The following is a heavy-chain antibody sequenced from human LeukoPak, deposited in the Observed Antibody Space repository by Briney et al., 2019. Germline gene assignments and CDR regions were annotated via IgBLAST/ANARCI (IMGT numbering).Heavy chain of an antibody. CDR2: IRRSGDNI. V-gene: IGHV3-23*01. CDR3: AKSDCSYISCYVLDY. D-gene: IGHD2-2*01. CDR1: APTFSSYA. Sequence: SLTPSCPPSAPTFSSYAMRCDRHPHRNLLEWVSAIRRSGDNISYADSVNGRFTISRASSKTTLYLQMHILRAEDTAVYYCAKSDCSYISCYVLDYWGQGTQVTVSS. J-gene: IGHJ4*02.